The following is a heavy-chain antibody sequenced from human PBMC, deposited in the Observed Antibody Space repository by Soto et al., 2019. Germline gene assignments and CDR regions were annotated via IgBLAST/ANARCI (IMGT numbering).Heavy chain of an antibody. CDR2: ISGSGDRT. Sequence: LRLSFAASGFTFNIYAMSWVRQAPGKGLEWVSGISGSGDRTHFVDSLKGRFTISRDNVKNTLYLQMNSLRAEDTAVYYCAKASTYEYVWGSFRYYFDHWGQGALVTVSS. CDR3: AKASTYEYVWGSFRYYFDH. J-gene: IGHJ4*02. D-gene: IGHD3-16*02. V-gene: IGHV3-23*01. CDR1: GFTFNIYA.